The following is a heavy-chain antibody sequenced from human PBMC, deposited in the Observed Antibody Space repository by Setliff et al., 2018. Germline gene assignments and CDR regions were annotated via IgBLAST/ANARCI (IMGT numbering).Heavy chain of an antibody. CDR2: VYNNGNNGIT. CDR1: GGSITSSY. V-gene: IGHV4-59*13. CDR3: ERRQLGTMENY. Sequence: SETLSLTCTVSGGSITSSYWSWIRQTPGKGLEWIGYVYNNGNNGITKYNPSLRSRVTMSLDTSKNNFSMQLRSVTAADTAVYYCERRQLGTMENYWGPGALVTVSS. D-gene: IGHD2-2*01. J-gene: IGHJ4*02.